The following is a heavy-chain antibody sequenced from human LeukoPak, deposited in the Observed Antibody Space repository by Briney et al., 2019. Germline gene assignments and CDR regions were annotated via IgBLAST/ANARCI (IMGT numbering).Heavy chain of an antibody. CDR2: ISSSSSTI. J-gene: IGHJ4*02. V-gene: IGHV3-48*04. CDR1: GFTFSSYI. CDR3: ARRINYGSDY. Sequence: PGGSLRLSCAASGFTFSSYIMNWVRQAPGKGLEWVSYISSSSSTIYYADSVKGRFTISRDNAKNSLYLQMNSLRAEDTAVYYCARRINYGSDYWGQGTLVTVSS. D-gene: IGHD4-17*01.